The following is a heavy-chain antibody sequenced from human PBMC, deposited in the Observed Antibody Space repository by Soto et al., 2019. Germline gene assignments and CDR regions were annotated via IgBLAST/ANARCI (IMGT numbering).Heavy chain of an antibody. J-gene: IGHJ3*02. V-gene: IGHV6-1*01. Sequence: SQTLSLTCAISGDSVSSNSAAWNWIRQSPSRGLEWLGRTYYRTKWYNDYAVSVKSRITINPDTSKNQFSLQLNSVTTEDTAVYYCARDWDSGYDDAFDIWGQGTMVTVSS. CDR1: GDSVSSNSAA. CDR3: ARDWDSGYDDAFDI. D-gene: IGHD5-12*01. CDR2: TYYRTKWYN.